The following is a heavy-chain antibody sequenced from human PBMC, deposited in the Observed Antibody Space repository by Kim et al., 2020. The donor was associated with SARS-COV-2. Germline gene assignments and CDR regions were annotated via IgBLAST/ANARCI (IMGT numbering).Heavy chain of an antibody. J-gene: IGHJ2*01. D-gene: IGHD2-21*02. CDR3: ARVQYCGGDCYPRAWYFDL. CDR1: GGTFSSYA. V-gene: IGHV1-69*13. CDR2: IIPIFGTA. Sequence: SVKVSCKASGGTFSSYAISWVRQAPGQGLEWMGGIIPIFGTANYAQKFQGRVTITADESTSTAYMELSSLRSEDTAVYYCARVQYCGGDCYPRAWYFDLWGRGTLVTVSS.